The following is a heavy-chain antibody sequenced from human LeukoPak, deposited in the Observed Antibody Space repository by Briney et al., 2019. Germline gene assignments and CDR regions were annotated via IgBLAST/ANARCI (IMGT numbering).Heavy chain of an antibody. CDR3: ARRNHYDILTGYYTGYYYGMDV. J-gene: IGHJ6*04. V-gene: IGHV3-21*01. CDR2: ISSSSSYI. D-gene: IGHD3-9*01. CDR1: GFTFSSYS. Sequence: PGGSLGLSCAASGFTFSSYSMNWVRQAPGKGLEWVSSISSSSSYIYYADSVKGRFTVSRDNAKNSLYLQMNSLRAEDTAVYYCARRNHYDILTGYYTGYYYGMDVWGKGTTVTVSS.